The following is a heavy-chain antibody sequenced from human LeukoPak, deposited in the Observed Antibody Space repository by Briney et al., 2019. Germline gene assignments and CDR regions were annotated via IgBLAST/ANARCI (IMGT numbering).Heavy chain of an antibody. CDR1: GGSISSYY. D-gene: IGHD4-23*01. CDR2: IYYSGST. CDR3: ARETRGTVVT. J-gene: IGHJ5*02. V-gene: IGHV4-59*01. Sequence: SETLSLTCTVSGGSISSYYWSWIRQPPGKGLEWIGYIYYSGSTNYNPSLKSRVTISVDTSKNQFSLKLSSVTAADTAAYYCARETRGTVVTWGQGTLVTVSS.